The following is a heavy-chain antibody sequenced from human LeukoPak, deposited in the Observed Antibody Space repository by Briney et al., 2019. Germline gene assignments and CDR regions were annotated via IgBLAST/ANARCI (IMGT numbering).Heavy chain of an antibody. CDR1: GFTFSSYG. CDR2: ISYDGSNK. V-gene: IGHV3-30*03. J-gene: IGHJ3*02. CDR3: ARAGLGYYGSGSYYRGNDAFDI. Sequence: GGSLRLSCAASGFTFSSYGMHWVRQAPGKGLEWVAVISYDGSNKYYADSVKGRLTISRDNSKNTLYLQMNSLRAEDTAVYYCARAGLGYYGSGSYYRGNDAFDIWGQGTMVTVSS. D-gene: IGHD3-10*01.